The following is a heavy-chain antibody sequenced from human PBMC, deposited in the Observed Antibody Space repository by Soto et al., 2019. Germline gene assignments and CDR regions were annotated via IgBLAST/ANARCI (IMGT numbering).Heavy chain of an antibody. CDR1: GYSFTSYW. J-gene: IGHJ6*02. Sequence: GESLKISCKGSGYSFTSYWISWVRQMPGKGLEWMGRIDPSDSYTNYSPSFQGHVTISADKSISTAYLQWSSLKASDTAMYYCARVKAAGWNYYYYYGMDVWGQGTTVTVPS. CDR2: IDPSDSYT. V-gene: IGHV5-10-1*01. D-gene: IGHD3-3*01. CDR3: ARVKAAGWNYYYYYGMDV.